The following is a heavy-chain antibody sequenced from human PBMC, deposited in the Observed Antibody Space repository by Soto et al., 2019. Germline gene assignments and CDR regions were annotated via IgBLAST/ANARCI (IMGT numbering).Heavy chain of an antibody. CDR3: AIGASRWYPYFFVS. CDR2: IIPYYNTL. J-gene: IGHJ4*02. Sequence: QAQVVQSGAEVRKPGSSVKLSCKASEGTFNSYAIAWVRQAPGQGLEWMGGIIPYYNTLNYAQKFQDRVTITVDDSTNTGYMELSSLRSDDTAVYFCAIGASRWYPYFFVSWAQGIVVTVSS. CDR1: EGTFNSYA. V-gene: IGHV1-69*01. D-gene: IGHD6-13*01.